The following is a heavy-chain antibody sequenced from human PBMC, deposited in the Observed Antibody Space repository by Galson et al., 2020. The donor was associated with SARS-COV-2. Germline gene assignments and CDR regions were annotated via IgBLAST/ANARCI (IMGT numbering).Heavy chain of an antibody. CDR3: AKAGRNYDILTGYYSN. Sequence: GGSLRLSCAASGFTFSSYGMHWVRQAPGKGLEWVAVIWYDGSNKYYADSVKGRFTISRDNSKNTLYLQMNSLRAEDTAVYYCAKAGRNYDILTGYYSNWGQGTLVTVSS. CDR2: IWYDGSNK. J-gene: IGHJ4*02. D-gene: IGHD3-9*01. V-gene: IGHV3-33*06. CDR1: GFTFSSYG.